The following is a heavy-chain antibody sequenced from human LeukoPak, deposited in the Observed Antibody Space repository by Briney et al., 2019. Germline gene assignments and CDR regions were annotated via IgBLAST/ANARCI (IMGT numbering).Heavy chain of an antibody. V-gene: IGHV4-34*01. CDR2: INHSGST. D-gene: IGHD3-3*01. CDR1: GGSFSGYY. J-gene: IGHJ5*02. CDR3: ARGSARDFWSGLNWFDP. Sequence: PSETLSLTCAVYGGSFSGYYWSWIRQPPGKGLEWIGEINHSGSTNYNPSLKSRVTISVDTSKNQFSLKLSSVTAADTAVYYCARGSARDFWSGLNWFDPWGQGTLVTVSS.